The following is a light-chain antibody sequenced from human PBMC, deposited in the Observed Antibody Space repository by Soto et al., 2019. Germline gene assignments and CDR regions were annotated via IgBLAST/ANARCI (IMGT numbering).Light chain of an antibody. V-gene: IGLV4-69*01. CDR2: LNSDGSH. Sequence: QSVLTQSPSASASLGASVKLTCTLSRGHSSYAIAWHQQQPEKGPRYLMKLNSDGSHSKGDGIPDRFSGSSSGAERYLTISSLQSEDEADYYRQTYEVFGGGTKLTVL. CDR1: RGHSSYA. J-gene: IGLJ2*01. CDR3: QTYEV.